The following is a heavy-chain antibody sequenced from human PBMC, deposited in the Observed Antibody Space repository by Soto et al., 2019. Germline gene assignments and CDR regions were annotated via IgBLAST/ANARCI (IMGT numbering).Heavy chain of an antibody. V-gene: IGHV3-48*01. CDR1: GFTFSSYS. CDR2: ISSSRRTI. Sequence: EVQLVESGGGLVQPGGSRRLSCAASGFTFSSYSMNWVRQAPGKGLEWVSQISSSRRTIYYADSVKGRFTISRDNAKNSLYLQMNSLRAEDTAVYYCAREDITRGGRFDPWGQGTLVTVSS. D-gene: IGHD3-10*01. J-gene: IGHJ5*02. CDR3: AREDITRGGRFDP.